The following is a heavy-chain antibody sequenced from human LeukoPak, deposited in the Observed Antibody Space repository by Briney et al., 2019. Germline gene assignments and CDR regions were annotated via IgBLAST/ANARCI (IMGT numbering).Heavy chain of an antibody. V-gene: IGHV3-30*18. CDR3: AKGDHYYGMDV. Sequence: GGSLRLSCAASGFTFSSYGMHWVRQAPGKGLEWVAVISYDGSNKYYADSVKGRFTISRDSSKNTLYLQMNSLRAEDTAVYYCAKGDHYYGMDVWGQGTTVTVSS. J-gene: IGHJ6*02. CDR2: ISYDGSNK. D-gene: IGHD2-21*01. CDR1: GFTFSSYG.